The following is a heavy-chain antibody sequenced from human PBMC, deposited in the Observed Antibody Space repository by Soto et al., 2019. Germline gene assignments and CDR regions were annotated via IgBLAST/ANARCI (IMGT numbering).Heavy chain of an antibody. V-gene: IGHV4-30-4*01. J-gene: IGHJ4*02. CDR3: ARDYYDSSGYVNIDY. CDR1: GGSISSGDYY. Sequence: SETLSLTCTVSGGSISSGDYYWSWIRQPPGKGLEWIGYIYYSGSTYYNPSLKSRVTISVDTSKNQFSLKLSSVTAADTAVYYCARDYYDSSGYVNIDYWGQGTLVTVSS. CDR2: IYYSGST. D-gene: IGHD3-22*01.